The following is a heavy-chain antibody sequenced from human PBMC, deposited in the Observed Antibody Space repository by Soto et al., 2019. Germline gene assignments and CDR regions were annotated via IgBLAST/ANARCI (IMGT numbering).Heavy chain of an antibody. CDR2: IWYDGSNK. D-gene: IGHD5-18*01. V-gene: IGHV3-33*01. Sequence: GGSLRLSCAASGFTFSSYGMHWVRQAPGKGLEWVAVIWYDGSNKYYADSVKGRFTISRDNSKNTLYLQMNSLRAEDTAVYYCARHWIQLDYGMDVWGQGTTVTVSS. CDR1: GFTFSSYG. J-gene: IGHJ6*02. CDR3: ARHWIQLDYGMDV.